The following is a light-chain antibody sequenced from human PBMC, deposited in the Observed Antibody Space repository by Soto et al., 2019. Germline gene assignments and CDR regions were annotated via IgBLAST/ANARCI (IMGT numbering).Light chain of an antibody. CDR2: GAS. CDR1: QTINSNY. Sequence: EIGFTQSPCTLSLSPGERATLSCRASQTINSNYLVWFQQKPGQAPRLLIYGASSRATGIPDRFSGSGSGTDFTLTISRLEPEDFAVFYCQQYGSSITFGQGTRLEIK. V-gene: IGKV3-20*01. J-gene: IGKJ5*01. CDR3: QQYGSSIT.